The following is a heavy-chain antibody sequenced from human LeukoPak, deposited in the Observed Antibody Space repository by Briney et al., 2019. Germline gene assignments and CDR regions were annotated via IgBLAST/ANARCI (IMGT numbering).Heavy chain of an antibody. D-gene: IGHD1-26*01. V-gene: IGHV1-18*01. CDR1: GYTFTSYG. Sequence: ASVKVSCKASGYTFTSYGISWVRQAPGQGLEWMGWISAYNGNTNYAQKLQGRVTMTTDTSTSTDYMELRSLRSDDTAVYYCARELRIVGATQYYYYMDVWGKGTTVTVSS. CDR2: ISAYNGNT. J-gene: IGHJ6*03. CDR3: ARELRIVGATQYYYYMDV.